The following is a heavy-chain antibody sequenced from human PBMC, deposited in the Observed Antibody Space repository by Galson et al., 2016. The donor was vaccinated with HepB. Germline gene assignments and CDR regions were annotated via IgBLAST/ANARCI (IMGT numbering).Heavy chain of an antibody. V-gene: IGHV3-48*02. CDR2: ITSSSRTI. CDR3: ARVPRGWLLEYGMDV. CDR1: GFTFSTYS. J-gene: IGHJ6*02. D-gene: IGHD3-22*01. Sequence: SLRLSCAASGFTFSTYSMNWVRQAPGKGLEWVSYITSSSRTIYYGDSVKGRFTMSRDDAKNSLYLQMSSLRDEDTAVYYCARVPRGWLLEYGMDVWGQGTTVTVSS.